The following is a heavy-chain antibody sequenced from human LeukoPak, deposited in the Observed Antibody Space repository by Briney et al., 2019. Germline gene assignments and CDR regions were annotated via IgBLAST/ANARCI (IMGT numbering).Heavy chain of an antibody. CDR2: IYYSGNT. CDR3: ARDRDYYGSGSSYFDY. J-gene: IGHJ4*02. V-gene: IGHV4-59*01. D-gene: IGHD3-10*01. CDR1: GGSISSYY. Sequence: SETLSLTCTVSGGSISSYYWSWIRQPPGKGLEWIGYIYYSGNTNYNPSLRSRVTISVDTSKNQFSLKLSSVTAADTAVYYCARDRDYYGSGSSYFDYWGQGTLVTVSS.